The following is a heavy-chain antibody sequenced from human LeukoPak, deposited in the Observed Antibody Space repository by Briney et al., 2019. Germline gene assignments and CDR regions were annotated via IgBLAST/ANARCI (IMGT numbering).Heavy chain of an antibody. CDR1: GGSFSGYY. CDR3: ARGMGFWSGYAVY. D-gene: IGHD3-3*01. CDR2: INHSGST. V-gene: IGHV4-34*01. Sequence: SETLSLTCAVYGGSFSGYYWSWIRQPPGKGLEWIGEINHSGSTNYNPSLKSRVTISVDTSKNQFSLKLSSVTAADTAVYYCARGMGFWSGYAVYWGQGTLVTVSS. J-gene: IGHJ4*02.